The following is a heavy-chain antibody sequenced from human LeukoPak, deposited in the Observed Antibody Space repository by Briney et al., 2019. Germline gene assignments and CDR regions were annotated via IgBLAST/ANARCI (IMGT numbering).Heavy chain of an antibody. CDR1: GYSISSGYY. CDR2: IYHSGST. Sequence: SETLSLTCAVSGYSISSGYYWGWIRQPPGKGLEWIGSIYHSGSTYYNPSLKSRVTISVDTSKNQFSLKLSSVTAADTAVYYCARGYCSGSSCYPDAFDIWGQGTMVTVSS. J-gene: IGHJ3*02. CDR3: ARGYCSGSSCYPDAFDI. D-gene: IGHD2-15*01. V-gene: IGHV4-38-2*01.